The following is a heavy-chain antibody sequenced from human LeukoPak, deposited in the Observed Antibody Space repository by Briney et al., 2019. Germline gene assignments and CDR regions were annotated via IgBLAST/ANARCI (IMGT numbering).Heavy chain of an antibody. D-gene: IGHD6-6*01. CDR1: GGSISSYY. V-gene: IGHV4-59*01. CDR3: ARFIRGDSSSRRRAFDY. J-gene: IGHJ4*02. CDR2: IYYSGST. Sequence: SSETLTLTCTVSGGSISSYYWSWIRQPPRKGLEWIGYIYYSGSTNYIPSLKSRVTISVDTSKNQLSLKLSSVTAADTAVYYCARFIRGDSSSRRRAFDYWGQGTLVTVSS.